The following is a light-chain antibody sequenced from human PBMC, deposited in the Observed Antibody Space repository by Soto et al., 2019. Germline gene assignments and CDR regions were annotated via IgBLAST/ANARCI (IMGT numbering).Light chain of an antibody. CDR2: SNN. J-gene: IGLJ2*01. CDR3: AAWDDGLYGPV. CDR1: SSNIGSHT. V-gene: IGLV1-44*01. Sequence: QSVLTQPPSASGTPGQRVTISCSGGSSNIGSHTVNWYQHLPGTAPKLLIYSNNQRPSGVPDRFSGSMSGTSASLAVSGLESEDEVEYGCAAWDDGLYGPVFGGGTKLTVL.